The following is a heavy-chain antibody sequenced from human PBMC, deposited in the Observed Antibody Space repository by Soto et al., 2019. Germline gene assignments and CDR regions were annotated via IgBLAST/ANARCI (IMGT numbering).Heavy chain of an antibody. Sequence: SETLSLTCAVSGYSISSGNYWAWIRQPPGRRLEWIGSLYHIGSTHYNTSLKSRVTISVDTSKNHFSLELSSVTAADTAVYYCASSGSRGYFDYWGQGTLVTVSS. J-gene: IGHJ4*02. D-gene: IGHD2-15*01. V-gene: IGHV4-38-2*01. CDR2: LYHIGST. CDR1: GYSISSGNY. CDR3: ASSGSRGYFDY.